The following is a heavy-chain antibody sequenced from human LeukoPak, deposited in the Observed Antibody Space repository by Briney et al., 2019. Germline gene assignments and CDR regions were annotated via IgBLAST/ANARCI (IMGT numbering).Heavy chain of an antibody. CDR3: ARTMTGAFFDY. CDR2: ISGDGGGT. D-gene: IGHD3-9*01. J-gene: IGHJ4*02. V-gene: IGHV3-23*01. Sequence: GGSLRLSCAASGFTFSNYAMNWVRQAPGKGLEWVSAISGDGGGTYYADSVKGRFAISRNNAKNTLYLQMNSLRAEDTAVYYCARTMTGAFFDYWGQGALVTVSS. CDR1: GFTFSNYA.